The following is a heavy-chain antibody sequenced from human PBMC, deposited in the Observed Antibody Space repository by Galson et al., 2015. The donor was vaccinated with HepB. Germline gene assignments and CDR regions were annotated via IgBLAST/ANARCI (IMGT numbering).Heavy chain of an antibody. CDR3: TTAGRDNYYYYYYYMDV. CDR1: GFTFSNAW. Sequence: SLRLSCAASGFTFSNAWMNWVRQAPGKGLEWVGRIKSKTDGGTTDYAAPVKGRFTISRDDSKNTLYLQMNSLKTEDTAVYYCTTAGRDNYYYYYYYMDVWGKGTTVTVSS. J-gene: IGHJ6*03. V-gene: IGHV3-15*07. CDR2: IKSKTDGGTT. D-gene: IGHD1-14*01.